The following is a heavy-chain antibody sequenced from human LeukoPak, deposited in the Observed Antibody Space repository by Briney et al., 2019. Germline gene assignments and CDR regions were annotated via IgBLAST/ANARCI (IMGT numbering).Heavy chain of an antibody. CDR2: IYSGGST. V-gene: IGHV3-66*02. Sequence: GGSLRHSCAASGFTVTSNYMSWVREAPGKGLEWVSVIYSGGSTYYADSVKGRFTISRDNSKNTLYLQMNSLRAEDTALYYCARDIEAVSCVWSVSSGGYYMDVWGKGTTVTVSS. CDR3: ARDIEAVSCVWSVSSGGYYMDV. CDR1: GFTVTSNY. D-gene: IGHD3-3*01. J-gene: IGHJ6*03.